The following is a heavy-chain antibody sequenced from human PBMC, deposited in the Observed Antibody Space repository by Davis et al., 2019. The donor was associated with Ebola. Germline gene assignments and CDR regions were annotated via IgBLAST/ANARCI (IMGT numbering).Heavy chain of an antibody. CDR3: AREKTPGGDYVYYYYYGMDV. J-gene: IGHJ6*02. CDR1: GGTFSSYA. Sequence: SVKVSCKASGGTFSSYAISWVRQAPGQGLEWMGRIIPILGIANYAQKFQGRVTITADESTSTAYMELSSLRSEDTAVYYCAREKTPGGDYVYYYYYGMDVWGQGTTVTVSS. D-gene: IGHD4-17*01. V-gene: IGHV1-69*04. CDR2: IIPILGIA.